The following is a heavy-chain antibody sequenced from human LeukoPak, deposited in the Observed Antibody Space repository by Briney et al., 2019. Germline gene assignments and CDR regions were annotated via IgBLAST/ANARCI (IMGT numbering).Heavy chain of an antibody. D-gene: IGHD3-22*01. J-gene: IGHJ4*02. CDR2: IYYSGST. CDR3: ARLPHYYDSSGYYLGYFDY. CDR1: GGSFSGYY. V-gene: IGHV4-30-4*08. Sequence: SETLSLTCAVYGGSFSGYYWSWIRQPPGKGLEWIGYIYYSGSTYYNPSLKSRVTISVDTSKNQFSLKLSSVTAADTAVYYCARLPHYYDSSGYYLGYFDYWGQGTLVTVPS.